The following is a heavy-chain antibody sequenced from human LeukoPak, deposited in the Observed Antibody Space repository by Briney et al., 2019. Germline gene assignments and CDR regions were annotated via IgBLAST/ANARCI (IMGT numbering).Heavy chain of an antibody. CDR2: MYYSGST. CDR3: ARHEGPRGVMATTP. J-gene: IGHJ5*02. D-gene: IGHD5-24*01. CDR1: GDSISSYY. V-gene: IGHV4-59*08. Sequence: SETLSLTCTVSGDSISSYYWSWIRQPPGKGLEWIGYMYYSGSTNYNPSLKSRVTISVDTSKNQFSLKLSSVTAADTAVYYCARHEGPRGVMATTPWGQGTLVTVSS.